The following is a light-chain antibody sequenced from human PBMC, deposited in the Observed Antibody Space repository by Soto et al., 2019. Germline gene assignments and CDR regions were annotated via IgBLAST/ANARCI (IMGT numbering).Light chain of an antibody. Sequence: EIVLTQSPGTLSLSPGERATLSCRASQSVSSSYLAWYQHKPGQAPRLLMFGAASRATGIPGRFSGSGSGTHFTLVINKLEPEDFAVYYCQQYGSTPHTFGQGTKLEIK. CDR3: QQYGSTPHT. CDR2: GAA. J-gene: IGKJ2*01. CDR1: QSVSSSY. V-gene: IGKV3-20*01.